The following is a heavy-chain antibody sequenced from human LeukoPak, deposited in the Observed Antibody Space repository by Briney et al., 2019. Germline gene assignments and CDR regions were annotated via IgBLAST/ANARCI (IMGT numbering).Heavy chain of an antibody. CDR3: ARVVAATYNWFDP. V-gene: IGHV4-34*01. CDR2: INHSGST. Sequence: PSETLSPTCAVYGGSFSGYYWSWIRQPPGKGLEWIGEINHSGSTNYNPSLKSRVTISVDTSKNQFSLKLSSVTAADTAVYYCARVVAATYNWFDPWGQGTLVTVSS. CDR1: GGSFSGYY. J-gene: IGHJ5*02. D-gene: IGHD2-15*01.